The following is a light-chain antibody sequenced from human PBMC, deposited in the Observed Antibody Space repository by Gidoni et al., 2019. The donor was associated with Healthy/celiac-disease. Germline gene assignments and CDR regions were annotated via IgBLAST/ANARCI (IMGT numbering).Light chain of an antibody. CDR3: QQRSNWPIT. J-gene: IGKJ5*01. CDR2: DAS. Sequence: IVLPQSPATLSLSPGERATLSCRASQGVSSYLAWYQQKPGQAPRLLIYDASNRATGIPARFSGSGPGTDFTLTISSLEPEDFAVYYCQQRSNWPITFGQGTRLEIK. V-gene: IGKV3D-11*01. CDR1: QGVSSY.